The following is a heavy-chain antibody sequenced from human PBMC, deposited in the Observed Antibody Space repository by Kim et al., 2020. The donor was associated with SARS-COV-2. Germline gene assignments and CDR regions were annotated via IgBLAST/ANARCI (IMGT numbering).Heavy chain of an antibody. Sequence: GGSLRLSCAASGFTFSSYWMHWVRQVPGKGLVWVSRINGDGSITNYADSVKGRFTVSRDNAKNTLDLQVNSLRVDDTAVYYCAGGRYSSSHVAYWGQGTLVTVSS. J-gene: IGHJ4*02. V-gene: IGHV3-74*01. CDR3: AGGRYSSSHVAY. CDR1: GFTFSSYW. D-gene: IGHD3-10*01. CDR2: INGDGSIT.